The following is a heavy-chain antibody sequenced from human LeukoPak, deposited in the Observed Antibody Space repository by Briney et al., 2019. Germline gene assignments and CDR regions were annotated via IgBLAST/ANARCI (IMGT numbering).Heavy chain of an antibody. D-gene: IGHD5-18*01. Sequence: GRSLRLSCAASGFTFSSYILTWIRHAPGKGLEWVSYINTRDTIYYTDSVKGRFTVSRDNAKNSLHLQMNSLRAEDTALYYCARVYYTYGPYYFDYWGQGSLVTVSS. CDR2: INTRDTI. V-gene: IGHV3-48*01. CDR3: ARVYYTYGPYYFDY. CDR1: GFTFSSYI. J-gene: IGHJ4*02.